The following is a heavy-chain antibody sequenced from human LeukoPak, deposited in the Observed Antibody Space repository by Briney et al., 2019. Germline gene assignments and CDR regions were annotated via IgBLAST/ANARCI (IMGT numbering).Heavy chain of an antibody. J-gene: IGHJ1*01. CDR3: ARDIVAVAGETEAEYFQH. Sequence: PGGSLRLSCAASGFTFSSYAMHWVRQAPGKGLEWVAVISYDGSNKYYADSVKGRFTISRDNSKNTLYLQMNSLRAEDTAVYYCARDIVAVAGETEAEYFQHWGQGTLVTVSS. V-gene: IGHV3-30-3*01. D-gene: IGHD6-19*01. CDR1: GFTFSSYA. CDR2: ISYDGSNK.